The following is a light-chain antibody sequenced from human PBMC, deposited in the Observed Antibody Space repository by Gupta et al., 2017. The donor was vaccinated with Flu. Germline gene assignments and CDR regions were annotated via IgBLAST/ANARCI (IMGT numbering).Light chain of an antibody. CDR1: QGVSSH. V-gene: IGKV3-15*01. J-gene: IGKJ4*01. CDR3: QQYSNWPPLT. CDR2: GAS. Sequence: EIVMTQSPATLSVSPGERATLSCRASQGVSSHLAWYQQKPGQAPRLLIYGASTRATGIPVRFSGSGSGTEFTLTISSRQSEDFAVYYCQQYSNWPPLTFGGGTKVEIK.